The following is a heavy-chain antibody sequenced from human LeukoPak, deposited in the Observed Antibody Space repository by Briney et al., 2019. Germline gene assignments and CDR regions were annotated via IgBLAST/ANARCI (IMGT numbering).Heavy chain of an antibody. D-gene: IGHD6-19*01. Sequence: EASVKVSXKASGYTFTGYYIRWVRQAPGQGLEWMGWINPNSGGTNYAQKFQGRVTMTRDTSISTAYMELSRLISDDTAVYYCAKEYSSGWSRFDYWGQGTLVTVSS. CDR1: GYTFTGYY. J-gene: IGHJ4*02. CDR3: AKEYSSGWSRFDY. CDR2: INPNSGGT. V-gene: IGHV1-2*02.